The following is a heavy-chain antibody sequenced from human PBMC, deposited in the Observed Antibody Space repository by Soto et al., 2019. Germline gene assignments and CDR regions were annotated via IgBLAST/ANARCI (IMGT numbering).Heavy chain of an antibody. J-gene: IGHJ6*02. CDR1: GFTFSSYI. CDR2: ISSSSSYI. Sequence: PGGSLRLSCAASGFTFSSYIMNWVRQAPGKGLEWVSSISSSSSYIYYADSVKGRFTISRDNAKNSLYLQMNSLRAEDTAVYYCARDLRYQLIPPGFWYYHCGMDVWGQGPPITVSS. V-gene: IGHV3-21*01. D-gene: IGHD2-2*01. CDR3: ARDLRYQLIPPGFWYYHCGMDV.